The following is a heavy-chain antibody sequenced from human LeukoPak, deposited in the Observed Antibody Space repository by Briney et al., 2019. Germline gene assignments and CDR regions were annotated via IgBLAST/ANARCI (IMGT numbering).Heavy chain of an antibody. D-gene: IGHD3-22*01. J-gene: IGHJ4*02. Sequence: ASVKVSCKASGYTFTGYYMHGVRQAPGQGLEWMGWINPNSGGTNYAQKFQGRVTMTRDTSISTAYMELSRLRSDDTAVYYCARAGTYYYDSSGYGVEFFDYWGQGTLVTVSS. CDR3: ARAGTYYYDSSGYGVEFFDY. CDR1: GYTFTGYY. V-gene: IGHV1-2*02. CDR2: INPNSGGT.